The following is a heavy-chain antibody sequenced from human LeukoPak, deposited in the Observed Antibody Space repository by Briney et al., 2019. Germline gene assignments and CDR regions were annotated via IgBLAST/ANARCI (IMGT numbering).Heavy chain of an antibody. Sequence: PAGSLRLSCAASGFTFSSYGMSWVRQPPGKGLEWVSVISGSGGDTYYADSVKRRFTISRDNSKNTLYLQMNSLRAEDTAVYYCAKLGGSYGNQYYYYYMDVRGKGTTVTISS. V-gene: IGHV3-23*01. J-gene: IGHJ6*03. CDR3: AKLGGSYGNQYYYYYMDV. CDR2: ISGSGGDT. D-gene: IGHD1-26*01. CDR1: GFTFSSYG.